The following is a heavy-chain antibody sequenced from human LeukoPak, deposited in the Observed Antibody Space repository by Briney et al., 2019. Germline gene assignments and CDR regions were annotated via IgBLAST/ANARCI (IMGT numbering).Heavy chain of an antibody. J-gene: IGHJ5*02. Sequence: PGGTLRLSCVASGFTFSRHGMNWVRQAPGKGLEWVSGISPSGDIKYYVDSVKGRFTVSRDNSKNTLYLQINSLRDEDTAVYYCARTYYDSSEGDNWFDPWGQGTLVTVSS. CDR2: ISPSGDIK. V-gene: IGHV3-23*01. D-gene: IGHD3-22*01. CDR3: ARTYYDSSEGDNWFDP. CDR1: GFTFSRHG.